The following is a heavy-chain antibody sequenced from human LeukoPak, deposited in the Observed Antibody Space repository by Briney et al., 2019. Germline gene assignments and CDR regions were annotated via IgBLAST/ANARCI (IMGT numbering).Heavy chain of an antibody. V-gene: IGHV3-48*03. Sequence: GGSLRLSCSASGFAFSTSDMNWVRQAPGKGLEWISYISGSGAVQYYADSVRGRFIISRDNAKNSLFLQMNSLTAEDTATYYCARGQERYDYGGYGWFDPWGQGPLVTVSS. CDR3: ARGQERYDYGGYGWFDP. CDR2: ISGSGAVQ. CDR1: GFAFSTSD. D-gene: IGHD4-17*01. J-gene: IGHJ5*02.